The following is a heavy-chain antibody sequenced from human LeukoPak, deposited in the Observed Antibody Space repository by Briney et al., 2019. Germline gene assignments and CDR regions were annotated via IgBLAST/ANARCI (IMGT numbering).Heavy chain of an antibody. CDR1: GFTFSSYG. V-gene: IGHV3-33*01. Sequence: RRSLRLSCAASGFTFSSYGMHWVRQAPGKGLEWVAVIWYDGSNKYYADSVKGRFTISRDNSKNTLYLQMNSLRAEDTAVYYCARGSYESSGVFDYWGQGTPVTVSS. CDR2: IWYDGSNK. J-gene: IGHJ4*02. CDR3: ARGSYESSGVFDY. D-gene: IGHD3-22*01.